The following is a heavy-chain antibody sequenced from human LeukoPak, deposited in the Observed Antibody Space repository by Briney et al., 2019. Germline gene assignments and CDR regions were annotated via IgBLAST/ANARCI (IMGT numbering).Heavy chain of an antibody. CDR3: ARFYYDILIGYYTLDY. V-gene: IGHV1-2*02. D-gene: IGHD3-9*01. J-gene: IGHJ4*02. Sequence: ASVKVSCKASGYTFTGYYMHWVRQAPGQGLEWMGWINPNSGGTNYAQKFQGRVTMTRDTSISAAYMELSRLRSDDTAVYYCARFYYDILIGYYTLDYWGQGTLVTVSS. CDR1: GYTFTGYY. CDR2: INPNSGGT.